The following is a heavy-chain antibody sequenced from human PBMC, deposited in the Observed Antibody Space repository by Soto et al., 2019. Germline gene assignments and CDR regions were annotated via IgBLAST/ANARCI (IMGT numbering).Heavy chain of an antibody. CDR2: IYSCGST. CDR3: AKDEGAAVESPGD. V-gene: IGHV3-53*05. CDR1: GFTVSSNY. J-gene: IGHJ4*02. Sequence: PGGSLRLSCAASGFTVSSNYMSWVRQAPGKGLAWVSVIYSCGSTYYADSVKGRFTISRDNTNSHLYLQMNSLGSDDTALYYCAKDEGAAVESPGDWGQGTLVTVSS. D-gene: IGHD6-13*01.